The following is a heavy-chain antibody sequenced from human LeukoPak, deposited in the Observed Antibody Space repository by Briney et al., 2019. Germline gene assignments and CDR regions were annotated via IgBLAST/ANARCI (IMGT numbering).Heavy chain of an antibody. J-gene: IGHJ4*02. CDR2: INHSGST. Sequence: SETLSLTCAVYGGSSSGYYWSWIRQPPGKGLEWIGEINHSGSTNYNPSLKSRVTISVDTSKNQFSLKLSSVTAADTAVYYCARGAEHWPNTVVVTAIVFDYWGQGTLVTVSS. D-gene: IGHD2-21*02. V-gene: IGHV4-34*01. CDR1: GGSSSGYY. CDR3: ARGAEHWPNTVVVTAIVFDY.